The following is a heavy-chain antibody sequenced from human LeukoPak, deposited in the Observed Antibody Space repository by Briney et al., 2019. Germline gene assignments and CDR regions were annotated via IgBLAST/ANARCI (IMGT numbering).Heavy chain of an antibody. V-gene: IGHV3-21*01. CDR3: ARGLGVAVAENSRTDY. J-gene: IGHJ4*02. D-gene: IGHD6-19*01. Sequence: SVKGRFTISRDNAKNSLYLQMNSLRAEDTAMYYCARGLGVAVAENSRTDYWGQGTLVTVSS.